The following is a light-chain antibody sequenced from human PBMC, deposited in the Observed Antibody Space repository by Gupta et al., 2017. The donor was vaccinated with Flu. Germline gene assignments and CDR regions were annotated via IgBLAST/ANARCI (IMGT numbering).Light chain of an antibody. Sequence: SFMSASVGDRGSITCRASQGIRSYFGWYQQKQGKTPKLLIYAGSTLQSGVPSRFSGSGSGTEFTLTISSRQQEDFATYYCQQLNSYLPYTFGQGTKLEIK. CDR2: AGS. J-gene: IGKJ2*01. CDR1: QGIRSY. CDR3: QQLNSYLPYT. V-gene: IGKV1-9*01.